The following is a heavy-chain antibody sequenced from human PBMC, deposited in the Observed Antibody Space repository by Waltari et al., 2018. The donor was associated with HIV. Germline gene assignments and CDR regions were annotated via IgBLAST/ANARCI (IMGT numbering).Heavy chain of an antibody. CDR2: IYISGGT. V-gene: IGHV4-61*02. J-gene: IGHJ5*02. CDR3: ARGVPAATDWFDP. D-gene: IGHD2-2*01. CDR1: GGSISSGSYY. Sequence: QVQLQESGPGLVKPSQTLSLTCTVSGGSISSGSYYWSWIRQPAGKGLEWIGLIYISGGTNHYPALKSWVTISVDTPKNHFSLKLSYVTAADTAVYYCARGVPAATDWFDPWGQGTLVTVSS.